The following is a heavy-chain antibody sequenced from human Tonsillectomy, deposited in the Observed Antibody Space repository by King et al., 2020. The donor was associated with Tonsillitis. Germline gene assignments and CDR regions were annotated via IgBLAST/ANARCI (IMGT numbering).Heavy chain of an antibody. CDR3: ARALRDGGFDLGRFDP. CDR2: VYHTGSV. D-gene: IGHD5-12*01. CDR1: GASISRYY. Sequence: VQLQESGPGLVKPSETLSLICNVSGASISRYYWSWIRQSRVKGLEWIGHVYHTGSVTYNPSVKSRVVISIETSKSQLSLHLKSVTAADTAVYYCARALRDGGFDLGRFDPWGQGTRVTVSS. V-gene: IGHV4-59*01. J-gene: IGHJ5*02.